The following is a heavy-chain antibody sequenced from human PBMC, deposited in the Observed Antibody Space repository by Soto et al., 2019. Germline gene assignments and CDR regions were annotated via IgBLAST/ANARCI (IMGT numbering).Heavy chain of an antibody. V-gene: IGHV1-2*02. D-gene: IGHD6-25*01. Sequence: QVHLVQSGAEVKKPGASVKVSCKASGYSFTGNSMHWVRKAPGQGLEWMGWINPNNGGTNYAQKFQDRVIMTSDASISAAHMDLSRRRSVVTAGYYCAMQRGGVVYWGQGTLVTGSS. CDR3: AMQRGGVVY. J-gene: IGHJ4*02. CDR2: INPNNGGT. CDR1: GYSFTGNS.